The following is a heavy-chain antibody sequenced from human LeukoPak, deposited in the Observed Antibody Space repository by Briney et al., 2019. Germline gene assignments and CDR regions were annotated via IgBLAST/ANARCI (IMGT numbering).Heavy chain of an antibody. CDR2: IYYSGST. V-gene: IGHV4-59*01. Sequence: SETLSLTCTVSGGSISSYYWSWIRQPPGKGLEWIGYIYYSGSTNYNPSLKSRVTISVDTSKNQFSLKLSSVTAADTAVYYCARDKGPRDYYYYMDVWGKGTTVTISS. CDR3: ARDKGPRDYYYYMDV. J-gene: IGHJ6*03. CDR1: GGSISSYY.